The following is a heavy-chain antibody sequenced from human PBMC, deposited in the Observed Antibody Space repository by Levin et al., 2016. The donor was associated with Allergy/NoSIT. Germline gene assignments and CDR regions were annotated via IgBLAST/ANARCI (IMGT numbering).Heavy chain of an antibody. CDR2: INQDGSEK. CDR1: GFTFSRYW. Sequence: GESLKISCAASGFTFSRYWMSWVRQAPGKGLEWVANINQDGSEKYYVDSVKGRFTISRDNAKNSLYLQVNSLRVEDTAVYYCAREARYYQLVPSGYYFDYWGQGTLVTVSS. J-gene: IGHJ4*02. CDR3: AREARYYQLVPSGYYFDY. V-gene: IGHV3-7*01. D-gene: IGHD2-2*01.